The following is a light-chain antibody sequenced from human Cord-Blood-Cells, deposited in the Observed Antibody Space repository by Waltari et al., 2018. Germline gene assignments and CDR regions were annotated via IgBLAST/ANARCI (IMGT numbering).Light chain of an antibody. J-gene: IGLJ3*02. CDR3: AAWDDSLSGPV. CDR2: RNN. Sequence: QSVLTQPPSASGTPGQRVTIPCSGSSSNIGRNDVYWYQQLPGTAPTLLIYRNNQRPSGVPDRFSGSKSGTSASLAISGLRSEDEADYYCAAWDDSLSGPVFGGGTKLTVL. CDR1: SSNIGRND. V-gene: IGLV1-47*01.